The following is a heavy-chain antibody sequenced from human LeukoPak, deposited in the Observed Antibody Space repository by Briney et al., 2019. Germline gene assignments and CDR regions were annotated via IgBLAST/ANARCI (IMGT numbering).Heavy chain of an antibody. V-gene: IGHV1-69*13. J-gene: IGHJ3*02. Sequence: SVKVSCKASGGAFSSYAISWVRQAPGQGLEWMGGIIPIFGTANYAQKFQGRVTITADESTSTAYMELSSLRSEDTAVYYCARVGPLTEFAFDIWGQGTMVTVSS. CDR2: IIPIFGTA. D-gene: IGHD7-27*01. CDR1: GGAFSSYA. CDR3: ARVGPLTEFAFDI.